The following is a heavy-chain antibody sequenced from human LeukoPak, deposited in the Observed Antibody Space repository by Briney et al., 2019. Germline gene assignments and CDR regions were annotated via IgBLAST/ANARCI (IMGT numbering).Heavy chain of an antibody. CDR1: GGSISSYY. Sequence: SETLSLTCTVSGGSISSYYWSWIRQPPGKGLEWIGYIYYSGSTSYNPSLKSRVTISVDTSKNQFSLKLSSVTAADTAVYYCARDGGVLEWFYFDYWGQGTLVTVSS. V-gene: IGHV4-59*01. D-gene: IGHD3-3*01. CDR2: IYYSGST. J-gene: IGHJ4*02. CDR3: ARDGGVLEWFYFDY.